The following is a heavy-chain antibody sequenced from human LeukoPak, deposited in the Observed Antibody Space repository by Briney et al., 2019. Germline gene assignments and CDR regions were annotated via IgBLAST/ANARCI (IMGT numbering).Heavy chain of an antibody. V-gene: IGHV1-46*01. D-gene: IGHD4-17*01. Sequence: ASVTVSCKASGYTFTNYYIHWVRQAPGQGLEWMGTINPRGGSTNYAQKFQGRVTMTRDTSTSTVYMELSSLRSEDTAVYYCAREGDASNDYGDFDYWGQGALDTVSS. CDR2: INPRGGST. CDR3: AREGDASNDYGDFDY. CDR1: GYTFTNYY. J-gene: IGHJ4*02.